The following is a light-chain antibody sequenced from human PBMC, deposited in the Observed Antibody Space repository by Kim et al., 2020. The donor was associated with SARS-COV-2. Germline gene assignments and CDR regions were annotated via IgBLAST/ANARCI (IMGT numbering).Light chain of an antibody. V-gene: IGKV1-5*01. CDR3: QQYNSYSYS. Sequence: SASVVDTVTITCRASQNINSWLAWYQQKPGRAPKFLIYDASDLRSGVPSRFRGRGSGTQFTLTISGLQPEDFATYYCQQYNSYSYSFGQGTKLEI. CDR2: DAS. J-gene: IGKJ2*01. CDR1: QNINSW.